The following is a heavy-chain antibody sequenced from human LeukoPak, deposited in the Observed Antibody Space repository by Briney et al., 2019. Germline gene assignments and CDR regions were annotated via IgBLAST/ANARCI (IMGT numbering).Heavy chain of an antibody. CDR2: ISTSGSTI. V-gene: IGHV3-48*03. CDR1: GFTFSSYE. J-gene: IGHJ4*02. Sequence: PGGSLRLSCAASGFTFSSYEMNGVRQAPGKGLEWVSYISTSGSTIYYADSVNGRFNIYRDNAKMSLYLQMNSLRADDTAVYYCASGYYSSSYYLDYWGQGTLVTVSS. D-gene: IGHD6-6*01. CDR3: ASGYYSSSYYLDY.